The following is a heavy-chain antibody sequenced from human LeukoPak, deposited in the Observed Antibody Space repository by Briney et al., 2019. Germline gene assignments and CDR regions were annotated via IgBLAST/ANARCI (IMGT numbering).Heavy chain of an antibody. J-gene: IGHJ4*02. CDR3: AMSVEMAPIPSFDY. CDR2: VSAANNP. CDR1: GYIFTPHH. Sequence: ASVKVSCKTSGYIFTPHHIHWMRQAPGQGLELLGWVSAANNPEYSQKFQGRVVITRDASATTSYPELNSLRSEDTAVYYCAMSVEMAPIPSFDYWGQGTLVTVSS. D-gene: IGHD5-24*01. V-gene: IGHV1-3*01.